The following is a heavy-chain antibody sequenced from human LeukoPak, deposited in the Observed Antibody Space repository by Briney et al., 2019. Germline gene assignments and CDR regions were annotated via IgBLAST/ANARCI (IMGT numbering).Heavy chain of an antibody. CDR1: GGSISSYY. D-gene: IGHD3-3*01. CDR2: IYYSGST. Sequence: SETLSLTCTVSGGSISSYYWSWIRQPPGKGLQWIGYIYYSGSTNYNPSLKSRVTISVDTSKNQFSLKLSSVIAADTAVYYCAKVPLPTYDLWIGYFDYWGQGTLVTVSS. CDR3: AKVPLPTYDLWIGYFDY. J-gene: IGHJ4*02. V-gene: IGHV4-59*01.